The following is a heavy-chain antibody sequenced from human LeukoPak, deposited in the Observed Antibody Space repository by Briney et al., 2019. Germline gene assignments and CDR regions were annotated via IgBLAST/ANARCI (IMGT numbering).Heavy chain of an antibody. Sequence: GGSLRLSCAASGFTFSSEWMHWVRQAPGKGLVWVSRINSDGSSTSYADSVKGRFTISRDNAKNTLHLQMNSLRAEDTAVYYCTKIGHSYADDFDYWGQGTLVTVSS. CDR3: TKIGHSYADDFDY. CDR2: INSDGSST. CDR1: GFTFSSEW. J-gene: IGHJ4*02. V-gene: IGHV3-74*01. D-gene: IGHD5-18*01.